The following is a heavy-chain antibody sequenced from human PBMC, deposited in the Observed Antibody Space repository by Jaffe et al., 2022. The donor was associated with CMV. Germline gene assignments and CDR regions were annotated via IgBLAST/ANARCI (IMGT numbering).Heavy chain of an antibody. J-gene: IGHJ6*03. V-gene: IGHV4-39*01. D-gene: IGHD6-19*01. Sequence: QLQLQESGPGLVKPSETLSLTCTVSGGSISSSSYYWGWIRQPPGKGLEWIGSIYYSGSTYYNPSLKSRVTISVDTSKNQFSLKLSSVTAADTAVYYCARLAMPSSGWYHYYYYMDVWGKGTTVTVSS. CDR2: IYYSGST. CDR3: ARLAMPSSGWYHYYYYMDV. CDR1: GGSISSSSYY.